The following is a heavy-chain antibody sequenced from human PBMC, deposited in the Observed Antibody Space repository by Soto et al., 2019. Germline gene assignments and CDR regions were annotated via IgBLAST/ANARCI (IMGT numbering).Heavy chain of an antibody. CDR2: SYYSGTT. CDR3: TRSYNWNDNYFDP. V-gene: IGHV4-39*01. Sequence: SDTLSLTCTVSGASISVNMYYWTWIRQPPGKGLEWIGSSYYSGTTYFNPSLKSRATISVDASKNQFSLRLTSVTAAVTAIYYCTRSYNWNDNYFDPWGPGALFTVSS. D-gene: IGHD1-20*01. J-gene: IGHJ5*02. CDR1: GASISVNMYY.